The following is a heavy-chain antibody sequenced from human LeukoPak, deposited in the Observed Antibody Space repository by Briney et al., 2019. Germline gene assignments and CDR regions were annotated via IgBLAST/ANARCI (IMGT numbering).Heavy chain of an antibody. Sequence: SETLSLTCTVSGGSVSSGSYYWSWIRQPPGKGLEWIGYIYYSGSTNYNPPLKSRVTISVDTSKNQFSLKLSSVTAADTAVYYCARLYSSGWYFDYWGQGTLVTVSS. CDR2: IYYSGST. V-gene: IGHV4-61*01. D-gene: IGHD6-19*01. CDR3: ARLYSSGWYFDY. J-gene: IGHJ4*02. CDR1: GGSVSSGSYY.